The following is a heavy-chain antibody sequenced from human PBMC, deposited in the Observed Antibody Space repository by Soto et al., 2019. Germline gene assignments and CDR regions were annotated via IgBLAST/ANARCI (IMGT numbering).Heavy chain of an antibody. J-gene: IGHJ6*02. V-gene: IGHV5-10-1*01. CDR1: GYSFTSYW. Sequence: PGESLKISCKGSGYSFTSYWISWVRQMPGKGLEWMGRIDPSDSYTNYSPSFQGHVTISADKSISTAYLQWSSLEASDTAMYYCPRQPHYYYYGMDVWGQGTTVTVSS. CDR2: IDPSDSYT. CDR3: PRQPHYYYYGMDV.